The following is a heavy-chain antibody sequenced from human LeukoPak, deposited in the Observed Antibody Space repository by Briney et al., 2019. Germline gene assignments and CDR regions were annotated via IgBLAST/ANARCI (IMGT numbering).Heavy chain of an antibody. CDR1: GFTFSSYS. J-gene: IGHJ4*02. CDR3: ARGAGATVDY. CDR2: ISSSNSYI. V-gene: IGHV3-21*01. Sequence: GGSLRLSCAASGFTFSSYSMNWVRQAPGKGLEWVSSISSSNSYIYYADSVKGRFTSSRDNAKNSLYLQMNSLRAEDTAVYYCARGAGATVDYWGQGTLVTVSS. D-gene: IGHD1-26*01.